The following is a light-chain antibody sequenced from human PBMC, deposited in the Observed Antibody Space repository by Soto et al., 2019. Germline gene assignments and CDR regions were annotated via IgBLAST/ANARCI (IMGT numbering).Light chain of an antibody. V-gene: IGLV2-14*01. CDR1: SSDVGGYNF. J-gene: IGLJ2*01. CDR2: EVI. CDR3: SSYTISTPLVV. Sequence: QSVLTQPASVSGSPGQSITISCTGTSSDVGGYNFVSWYQQHPGKAPKLMIYEVISRPSGVSNRFSGSKSGNTASLTISGLQAEDEADYYCSSYTISTPLVVFGGGTQLTVL.